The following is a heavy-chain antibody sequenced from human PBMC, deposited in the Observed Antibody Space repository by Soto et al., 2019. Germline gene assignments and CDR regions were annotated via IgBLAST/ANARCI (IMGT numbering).Heavy chain of an antibody. J-gene: IGHJ4*02. CDR1: GFTFSSYW. D-gene: IGHD2-15*01. CDR3: VGVVGGTSF. CDR2: INGDGSST. V-gene: IGHV3-74*01. Sequence: EVQLMESGGGLIQPGGSLRLSCTASGFTFSSYWMHWVSQAPGKGLVWVSRINGDGSSTSYAGSVKGRFTISRDNAKNTVYLQMNSLKVEDTAVYYCVGVVGGTSFWGQGTLVTVSS.